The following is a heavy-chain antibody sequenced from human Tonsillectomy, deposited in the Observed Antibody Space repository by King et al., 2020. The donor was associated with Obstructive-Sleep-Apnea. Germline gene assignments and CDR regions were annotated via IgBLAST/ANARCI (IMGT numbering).Heavy chain of an antibody. CDR3: ARTNYYDDTGYYTKYYFDY. V-gene: IGHV3-48*04. CDR1: GFTLSSYH. CDR2: ISSTSSTI. D-gene: IGHD3/OR15-3a*01. J-gene: IGHJ4*02. Sequence: VQLVQSGGDLVQPGGSLRLSCAASGFTLSSYHMNWVRQAPGKGLEWVSYISSTSSTIYYADPGKGRFTISRDNAKNSLYLQMNSLGAEDTAGYFCARTNYYDDTGYYTKYYFDYWGQGTLVTVSS.